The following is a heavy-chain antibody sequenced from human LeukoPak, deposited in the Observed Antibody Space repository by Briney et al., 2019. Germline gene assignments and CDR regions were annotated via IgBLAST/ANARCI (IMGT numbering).Heavy chain of an antibody. V-gene: IGHV6-1*01. J-gene: IGHJ4*02. CDR3: ARQGRSGASYSGLDS. CDR1: GDSVSSNSAA. CDR2: TYYRYSWYN. Sequence: SQTLSLTCAISGDSVSSNSAAWNWIRQSPSRGLEWMGRTYYRYSWYNDYTLSLRGRMTVDPDTSKNQFSLQLNSVSPEDTAVYYCARQGRSGASYSGLDSWGQGTLVTVSS. D-gene: IGHD1-26*01.